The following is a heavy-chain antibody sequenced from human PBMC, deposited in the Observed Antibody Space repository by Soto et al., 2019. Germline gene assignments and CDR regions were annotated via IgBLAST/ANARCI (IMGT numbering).Heavy chain of an antibody. D-gene: IGHD6-13*01. J-gene: IGHJ4*02. V-gene: IGHV3-9*01. CDR3: AKDTRAGSSSYKEFDY. CDR1: GFTFDDYA. CDR2: ISWNSGSI. Sequence: HLGGSLRLSCAASGFTFDDYAMHWVRQAPGKGLEWVSGISWNSGSIGYADSVKGRFTISRDNAKNSLYLQMNSLRAEDTALYYCAKDTRAGSSSYKEFDYWGQGTLVTVSS.